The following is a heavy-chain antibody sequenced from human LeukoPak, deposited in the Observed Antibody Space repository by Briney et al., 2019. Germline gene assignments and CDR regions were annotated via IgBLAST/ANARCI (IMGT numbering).Heavy chain of an antibody. Sequence: ASVKVSCKVTGYTLTELSMHWVRQAPGKGLEWMGGFDPEDGETIYAQKFQGRVTMTEDTSTDTAYTELSSLRSEDTAVYYCGLYGGNSDIVYWGQGTLVTVSS. V-gene: IGHV1-24*01. CDR1: GYTLTELS. CDR2: FDPEDGET. D-gene: IGHD4-23*01. J-gene: IGHJ4*02. CDR3: GLYGGNSDIVY.